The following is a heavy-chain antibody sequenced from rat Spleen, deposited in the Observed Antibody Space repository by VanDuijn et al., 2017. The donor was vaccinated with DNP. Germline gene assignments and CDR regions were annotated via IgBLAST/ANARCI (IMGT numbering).Heavy chain of an antibody. Sequence: EVQLVESGGGLVQPGRSLKLSCAVSRITFSDHNMAWVRQAPKKGLEWVATISYNGGTPYYRDSVKGRFSLSRDNAKSTLYLQVNSLRSEDTATYYCAREAFGVDYWGQGVMVTVSS. V-gene: IGHV5-7*01. J-gene: IGHJ2*01. CDR2: ISYNGGTP. D-gene: IGHD4-3*01. CDR1: RITFSDHN. CDR3: AREAFGVDY.